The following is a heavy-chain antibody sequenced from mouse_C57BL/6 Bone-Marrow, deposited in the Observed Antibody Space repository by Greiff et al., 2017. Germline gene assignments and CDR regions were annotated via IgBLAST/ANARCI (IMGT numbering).Heavy chain of an antibody. D-gene: IGHD4-1*02. V-gene: IGHV1-4*01. Sequence: VQGVESGAELARPGASVKMSCKASGYTFTSYTMHWVKQRPGQGLEWIGYINPSSGYTKYNQKFKDKATLTADKSSSTAYMQLSSLTSEDSAVYYCARSQLGLFDYWGQGTTLTVSS. CDR2: INPSSGYT. J-gene: IGHJ2*01. CDR1: GYTFTSYT. CDR3: ARSQLGLFDY.